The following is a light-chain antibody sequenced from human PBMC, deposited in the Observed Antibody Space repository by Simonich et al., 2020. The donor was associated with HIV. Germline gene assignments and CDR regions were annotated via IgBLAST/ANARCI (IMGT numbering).Light chain of an antibody. CDR3: QQYNHWPPLT. CDR1: QSISTN. CDR2: GAS. V-gene: IGKV3-15*01. J-gene: IGKJ4*01. Sequence: EIVMTQSPATLSVSPGEIATLSCRASQSISTNLAWYQPKPGQAPRLLFSGASIRATGFPARFSGSGSGTDFTLTISNMESEDFAVYFCQQYNHWPPLTFGGGTKVEIK.